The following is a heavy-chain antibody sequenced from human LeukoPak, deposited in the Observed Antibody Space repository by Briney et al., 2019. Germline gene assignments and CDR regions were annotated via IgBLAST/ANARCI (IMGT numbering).Heavy chain of an antibody. CDR3: ARDSGYCSSTSCYTGYFDY. Sequence: GASVKVSCKASGYTFTSYYMHWVRQAPGQGLEWMGIINPSGGSTSYAQKFQGRVTMTRDTSTSTVYMELSSLRSEDTAVYYCARDSGYCSSTSCYTGYFDYWGQGTLVTVSS. CDR2: INPSGGST. J-gene: IGHJ4*02. V-gene: IGHV1-46*01. CDR1: GYTFTSYY. D-gene: IGHD2-2*02.